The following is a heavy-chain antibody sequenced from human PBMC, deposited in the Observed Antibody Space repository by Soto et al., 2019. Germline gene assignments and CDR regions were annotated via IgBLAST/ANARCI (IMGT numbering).Heavy chain of an antibody. CDR2: ISGGGAT. V-gene: IGHV3-23*01. Sequence: GGSLRLSCAASGFTFSSYAISWVRQAPGKGLEWVSAISGGGATYYADSVKGRFTISRDNSKNTLYLQMDSLRAEDTAVYHCAKHRTYSSSAAFDYWGQGTLVIVSS. D-gene: IGHD6-6*01. CDR3: AKHRTYSSSAAFDY. CDR1: GFTFSSYA. J-gene: IGHJ4*02.